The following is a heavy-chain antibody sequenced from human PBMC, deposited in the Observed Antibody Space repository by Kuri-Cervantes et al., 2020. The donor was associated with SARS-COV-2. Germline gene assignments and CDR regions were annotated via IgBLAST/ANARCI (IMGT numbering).Heavy chain of an antibody. V-gene: IGHV3-74*01. Sequence: GESLKISCAASGFTFSRYWMHWVRQAPGKGLVWVSRINSDGSSTSYADSVKGRFTISRDNAKNTLYLQMNSLRAEDTAVYYCARDQGLYSSSSHPEGYYYGMDVWGQGTTVTVSS. D-gene: IGHD6-6*01. CDR3: ARDQGLYSSSSHPEGYYYGMDV. CDR2: INSDGSST. J-gene: IGHJ6*02. CDR1: GFTFSRYW.